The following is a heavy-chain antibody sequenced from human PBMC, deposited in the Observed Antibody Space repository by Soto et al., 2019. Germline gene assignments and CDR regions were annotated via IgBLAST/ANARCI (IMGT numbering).Heavy chain of an antibody. CDR3: AGTNDYYYGMDV. J-gene: IGHJ6*02. CDR2: IFYSGST. CDR1: GGSISSSSYY. Sequence: QLQLQESGPGLVKPSETLALTCTVSGGSISSSSYYWGWIRQPPGKGLEWIGNIFYSGSTYYTPSPESRLTISVDTSKNQFSLKVSSVTVADTAVYYCAGTNDYYYGMDVWGQGTTVTVSS. V-gene: IGHV4-39*01.